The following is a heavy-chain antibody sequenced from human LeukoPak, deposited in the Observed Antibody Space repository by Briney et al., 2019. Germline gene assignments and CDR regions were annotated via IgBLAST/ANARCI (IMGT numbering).Heavy chain of an antibody. D-gene: IGHD1-26*01. J-gene: IGHJ3*01. V-gene: IGHV3-74*01. CDR2: LSSDGSNT. CDR3: VRSLSGAFDL. Sequence: GGSLRLSCAASGFTVSSNYMSWVRQAPGKGLEWVSRLSSDGSNTNYADSVKGRFTISRDNAKNTLYLQMNSLRVEDTAIYYCVRSLSGAFDLWGQGKMVTVSS. CDR1: GFTVSSNY.